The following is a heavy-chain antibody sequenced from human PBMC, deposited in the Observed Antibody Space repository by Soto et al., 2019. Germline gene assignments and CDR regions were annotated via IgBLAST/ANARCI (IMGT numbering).Heavy chain of an antibody. CDR1: GDSVSSNSAA. Sequence: LSLTCAISGDSVSSNSAAWNWIRQSPSRGLEWLGRTYYRSKWYNDYAVSVKSRITINPDTSKNQFSLQLNSVTPEDTAVYYCARDLCSGGSCYSNYYYYGMDVWGQGTTVTVSS. CDR2: TYYRSKWYN. D-gene: IGHD2-15*01. V-gene: IGHV6-1*01. CDR3: ARDLCSGGSCYSNYYYYGMDV. J-gene: IGHJ6*02.